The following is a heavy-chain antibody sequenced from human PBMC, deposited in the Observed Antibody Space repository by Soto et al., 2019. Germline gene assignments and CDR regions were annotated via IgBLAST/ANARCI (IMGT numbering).Heavy chain of an antibody. CDR2: IIPIFGTA. V-gene: IGHV1-69*06. D-gene: IGHD4-17*01. J-gene: IGHJ4*02. Sequence: QVQLVQSGAEVKKPGSSVKVSCKASGGTLSSYAISWVRQAPGQGLEWMGGIIPIFGTANYAQKFQGRVTITADKSTSTAYMELSSLRSEDTAVYYCAREMTTVTQKYYFDYWGQGTLVTVSS. CDR1: GGTLSSYA. CDR3: AREMTTVTQKYYFDY.